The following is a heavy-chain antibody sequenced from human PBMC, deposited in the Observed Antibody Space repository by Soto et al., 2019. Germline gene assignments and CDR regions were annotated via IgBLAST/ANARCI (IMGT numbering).Heavy chain of an antibody. V-gene: IGHV3-23*01. J-gene: IGHJ4*02. CDR1: GFTFSNYA. CDR2: ISGSGGRS. Sequence: EVQLLDSGGGLVQPGGSVRLSCAASGFTFSNYAMTWVRQGPGKGLEWVSGISGSGGRSYYADSVKGRFTISRDNSKSTLYLQLNSLRAEDTAVYYCAKAYFVWSSEQPYYFDYWGQGTLVTVSS. D-gene: IGHD3-16*01. CDR3: AKAYFVWSSEQPYYFDY.